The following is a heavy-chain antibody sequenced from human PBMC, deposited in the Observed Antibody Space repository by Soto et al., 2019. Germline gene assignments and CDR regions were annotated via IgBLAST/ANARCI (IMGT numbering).Heavy chain of an antibody. CDR2: INPSGGST. J-gene: IGHJ4*02. CDR3: ARDYCSGGSCYAFDY. Sequence: QVQLVQSGAEVKKPGASVKVSCKASGYTFTSYYMHWVRQAPGQGLEWMGIINPSGGSTSYAQKFQVRVIMTRDTSTSTVYMELSSLRSEDTAVYYCARDYCSGGSCYAFDYWGQGTLVTVSS. CDR1: GYTFTSYY. V-gene: IGHV1-46*03. D-gene: IGHD2-15*01.